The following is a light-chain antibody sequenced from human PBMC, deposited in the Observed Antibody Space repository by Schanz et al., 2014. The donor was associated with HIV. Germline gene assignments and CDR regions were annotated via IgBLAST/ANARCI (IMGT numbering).Light chain of an antibody. CDR2: GAS. Sequence: IQLTQSPSSLSASVGDRVTITCRVSQGISSSFAWYQQKPGKAPNLLIYGASTLQSGVPSRFSGSGSGTEFTLTISSLQSEDFATYYCQNYNSAPLTFGGGTKVE. CDR1: QGISSS. V-gene: IGKV1-9*01. J-gene: IGKJ4*01. CDR3: QNYNSAPLT.